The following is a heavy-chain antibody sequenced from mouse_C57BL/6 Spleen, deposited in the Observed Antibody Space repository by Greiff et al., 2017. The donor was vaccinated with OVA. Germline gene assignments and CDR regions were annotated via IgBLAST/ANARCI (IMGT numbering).Heavy chain of an antibody. D-gene: IGHD2-1*01. CDR1: GYTFTSYW. J-gene: IGHJ3*01. CDR3: ARYDGNYGFAY. Sequence: VQLQQPGAELVKPGASVKLSCKASGYTFTSYWMHWVKQRPGQGLEWIGMIHPNSGSTNYNEKFKSKATLTVDKSSSTAYMQLSSLTSEDSAVYYCARYDGNYGFAYWGQGTLVTVSA. CDR2: IHPNSGST. V-gene: IGHV1-64*01.